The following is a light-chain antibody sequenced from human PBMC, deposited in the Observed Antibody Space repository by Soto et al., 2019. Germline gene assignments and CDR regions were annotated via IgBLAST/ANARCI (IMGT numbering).Light chain of an antibody. CDR1: QSVSSSY. V-gene: IGKV3-20*01. Sequence: ETVLTQSPGTLSLSPGERATLSCRPSQSVSSSYLAWYQQKPGQAPRLLIYGTSNRATGIPDRFSGSGSGTDFTLTIIRLEPEDFAVYYWQQYGSSMYTFGQGTKLEIK. J-gene: IGKJ2*01. CDR2: GTS. CDR3: QQYGSSMYT.